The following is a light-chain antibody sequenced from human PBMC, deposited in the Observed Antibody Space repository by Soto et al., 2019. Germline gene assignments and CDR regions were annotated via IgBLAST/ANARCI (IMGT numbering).Light chain of an antibody. Sequence: QSALTQPASVSGSPGQSITISCTGTSSDVGGSNFVSWYQQHPGKAPKLMIFDVTNRPSGVSSRFSGSKSGNTASLTISGLQVEDEADYYCSSYRSRSTIVIFGGGTKLTVL. J-gene: IGLJ2*01. V-gene: IGLV2-14*03. CDR1: SSDVGGSNF. CDR3: SSYRSRSTIVI. CDR2: DVT.